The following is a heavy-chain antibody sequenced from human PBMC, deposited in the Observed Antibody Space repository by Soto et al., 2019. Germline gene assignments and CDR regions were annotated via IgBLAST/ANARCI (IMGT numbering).Heavy chain of an antibody. V-gene: IGHV3-30*18. CDR3: AKGKADYYGSGSPMDV. CDR1: GFTFSSYG. D-gene: IGHD3-10*01. Sequence: QVQLVESGGGVVQPGRSLRLSCAASGFTFSSYGMHWVRQAPGKGLEWVAVISYDGSNKYYADSVKVRFTISRDNSKNTLYLQMNSLRAEDTAVYYCAKGKADYYGSGSPMDVWGQGTTVTVSS. CDR2: ISYDGSNK. J-gene: IGHJ6*02.